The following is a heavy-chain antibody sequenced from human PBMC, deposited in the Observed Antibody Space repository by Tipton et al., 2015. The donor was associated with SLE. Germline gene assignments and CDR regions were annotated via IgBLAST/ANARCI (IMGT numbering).Heavy chain of an antibody. J-gene: IGHJ5*02. V-gene: IGHV3-9*01. D-gene: IGHD2-21*01. CDR2: IDWNRGNI. CDR3: AREGGDFVIESGANPDGWFDP. CDR1: GFNFDDYG. Sequence: SLRLSCVASGFNFDDYGMHWVRQAPGKGLEWVSGIDWNRGNIGYADSVKGRFTISRDNAKNSLYLQVNSLRAEDTAVYYCAREGGDFVIESGANPDGWFDPWGQGTLVTVSS.